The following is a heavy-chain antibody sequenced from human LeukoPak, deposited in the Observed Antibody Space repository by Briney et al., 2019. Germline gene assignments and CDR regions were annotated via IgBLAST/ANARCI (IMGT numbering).Heavy chain of an antibody. J-gene: IGHJ4*02. CDR3: ARAVGSFDWWPLFDY. Sequence: SETLSLTCTVSGYSIRSGFYWGWIRQPPGKGLEWIGNIYHSGITYYTPSLKSRVTISVDTSKNQFYLKLSSVTAADTAVYYCARAVGSFDWWPLFDYWGQGTLVTVSS. V-gene: IGHV4-38-2*02. CDR2: IYHSGIT. CDR1: GYSIRSGFY. D-gene: IGHD3-9*01.